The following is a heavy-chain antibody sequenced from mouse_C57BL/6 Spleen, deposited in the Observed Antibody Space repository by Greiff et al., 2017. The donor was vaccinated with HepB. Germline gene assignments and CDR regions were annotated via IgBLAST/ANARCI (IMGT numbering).Heavy chain of an antibody. J-gene: IGHJ3*01. CDR3: AREDGYPWFAY. D-gene: IGHD2-3*01. V-gene: IGHV5-4*01. CDR2: ISDGGSYT. CDR1: GFTFSSYA. Sequence: DVKLVESGGGLVKPGGSLKLSCAASGFTFSSYAMSWVRQTPEKRLEWVATISDGGSYTYYPDNVKGRFTISRDNAKNNLYLQMSHLKSEDTAMYYCAREDGYPWFAYWGQGTLVTVSA.